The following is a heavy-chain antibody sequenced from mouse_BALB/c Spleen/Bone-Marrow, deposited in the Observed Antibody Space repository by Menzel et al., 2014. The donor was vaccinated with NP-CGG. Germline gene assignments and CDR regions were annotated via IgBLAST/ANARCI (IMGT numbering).Heavy chain of an antibody. CDR3: ARSYYYGRGYFDY. D-gene: IGHD1-1*01. CDR1: GFNIKDTY. Sequence: EVQLVESGAELVKPGASVKLSCTASGFNIKDTYMHWVKQRPEQGLEWIGRIDPANGNTKYDPKFQGKATITADTSSNTAYLQLSSLTSEDTAGYYWARSYYYGRGYFDYWGQGTTLTVSS. V-gene: IGHV14-3*02. J-gene: IGHJ2*01. CDR2: IDPANGNT.